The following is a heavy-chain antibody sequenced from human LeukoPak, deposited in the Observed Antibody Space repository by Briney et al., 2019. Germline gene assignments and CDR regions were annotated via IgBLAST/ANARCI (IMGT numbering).Heavy chain of an antibody. CDR1: GYTFSSYG. Sequence: ASVKVSCKASGYTFSSYGISWVRQAPGQGLEWMGWISAYNGNTNYAQKVQGRITMTTDTSTSTAYMELRSLRSDDTAVYYCARDAGYCSSTSCYAGLGYWGQGTLVTVSS. V-gene: IGHV1-18*01. J-gene: IGHJ4*02. CDR3: ARDAGYCSSTSCYAGLGY. CDR2: ISAYNGNT. D-gene: IGHD2-2*01.